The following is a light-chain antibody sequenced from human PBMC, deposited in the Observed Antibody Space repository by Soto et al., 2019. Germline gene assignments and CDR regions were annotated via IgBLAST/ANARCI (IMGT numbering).Light chain of an antibody. J-gene: IGKJ1*01. Sequence: DIQMTQSPSSVSASVGDRVTITCRASQVISSWLVWYQQKPGKAPKLLIYAASTLQSGVPSRFSGSGSGTDFTLTISNLQPDDFAVYYCQQCFSLPPTFGHGTKVDIK. CDR3: QQCFSLPPT. CDR1: QVISSW. V-gene: IGKV1-12*01. CDR2: AAS.